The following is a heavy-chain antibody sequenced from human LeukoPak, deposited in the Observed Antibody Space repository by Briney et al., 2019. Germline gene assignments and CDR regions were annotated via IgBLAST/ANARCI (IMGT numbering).Heavy chain of an antibody. J-gene: IGHJ4*02. Sequence: PGGSLRLSCAASGFTFSSYWMSWVRQAPGEGLEWVANIKQDGSEKYYVDSVKGRFTISRDNAKNSLYLQMNSLRAEDTAVYYCARDIVVVPAASHFDYWGQGTLVTVSS. CDR1: GFTFSSYW. CDR2: IKQDGSEK. D-gene: IGHD2-2*01. V-gene: IGHV3-7*01. CDR3: ARDIVVVPAASHFDY.